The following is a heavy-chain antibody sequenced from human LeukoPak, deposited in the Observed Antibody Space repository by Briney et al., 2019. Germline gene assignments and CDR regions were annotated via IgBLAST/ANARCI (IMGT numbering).Heavy chain of an antibody. V-gene: IGHV4-59*08. Sequence: PSETLSLTCTVSGGSISSYYWSWIRQPPGKGLEWIGFIYYSGSTNYNPSLKSRVIISVDTSRNQFSLKMNSVSAADTAVYYCVRHSRGPGFDYWGQGTLVTVSS. CDR2: IYYSGST. J-gene: IGHJ4*02. D-gene: IGHD2-15*01. CDR3: VRHSRGPGFDY. CDR1: GGSISSYY.